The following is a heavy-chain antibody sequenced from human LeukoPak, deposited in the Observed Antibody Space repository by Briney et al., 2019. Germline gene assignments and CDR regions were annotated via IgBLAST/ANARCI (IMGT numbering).Heavy chain of an antibody. CDR1: RFTFSRYS. CDR2: ISSSSSYI. CDR3: ARYSSDYTSDYHYYMDV. V-gene: IGHV3-21*01. D-gene: IGHD3-22*01. Sequence: GGSLTLSCAASRFTFSRYSMNWVRQAPGKGLEWVSSISSSSSYIYYADSVKGRFTISRDNAKNSLSLQMNNLRAEDTAVYYCARYSSDYTSDYHYYMDVWGKGTTVTVSS. J-gene: IGHJ6*03.